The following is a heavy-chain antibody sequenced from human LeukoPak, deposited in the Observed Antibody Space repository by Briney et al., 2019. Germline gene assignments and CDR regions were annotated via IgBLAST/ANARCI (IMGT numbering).Heavy chain of an antibody. CDR2: IIPIFGTA. V-gene: IGHV1-69*13. CDR3: ARTDCSSTSCYGEYNYYGMDA. J-gene: IGHJ6*02. CDR1: GGTFSSYA. Sequence: SVKVSCKASGGTFSSYAISWVRQAPGQGLEWMGGIIPIFGTANYAQKFQGRVTITADESTSTAYMELSSLRSEDTAVYYCARTDCSSTSCYGEYNYYGMDAWGQGTTVTVSS. D-gene: IGHD2-2*01.